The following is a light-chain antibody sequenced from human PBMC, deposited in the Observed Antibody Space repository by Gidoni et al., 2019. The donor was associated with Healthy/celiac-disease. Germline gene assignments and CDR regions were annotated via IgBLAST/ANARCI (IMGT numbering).Light chain of an antibody. V-gene: IGKV3-15*01. Sequence: VSPGERATLSCRASQSVSSNLAWYQQKPGQAPRLLIYGASTRATGIPARFSGSGSGTEFTLTISSLQSEDFAVYYCQQYNNWPPWTFGQGTKVEIK. CDR2: GAS. CDR1: QSVSSN. J-gene: IGKJ1*01. CDR3: QQYNNWPPWT.